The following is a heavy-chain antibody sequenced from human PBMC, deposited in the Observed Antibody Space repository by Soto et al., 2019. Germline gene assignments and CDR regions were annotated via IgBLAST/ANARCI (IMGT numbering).Heavy chain of an antibody. J-gene: IGHJ4*01. CDR2: TYYTSKWYN. D-gene: IGHD3-3*01. V-gene: IGHV6-1*01. Sequence: PSQTLSLTCVISGDSVSSNSAAWNWIRQSPSRGLEWLARTYYTSKWYNDYAVSVKSRITINADTSKNQFSLQLNSVTPEDTAVYYCARVSIIESYSHFDYWGQGTLVTVSS. CDR3: ARVSIIESYSHFDY. CDR1: GDSVSSNSAA.